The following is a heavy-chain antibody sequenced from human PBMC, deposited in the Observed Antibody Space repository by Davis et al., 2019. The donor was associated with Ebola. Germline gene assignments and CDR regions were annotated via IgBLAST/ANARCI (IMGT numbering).Heavy chain of an antibody. V-gene: IGHV1-3*04. CDR3: ATTRGYNYGPGWLDP. D-gene: IGHD5-18*01. CDR2: VNTDSGYT. Sequence: AASVKVSCKASGYTFTDYAIHWVRQAPGQTLEWMGWVNTDSGYTKYSQKFQGRVTFTRDTSANTAYMELSSLRSEDTAVYYCATTRGYNYGPGWLDPWGQGSLVTVSS. J-gene: IGHJ5*02. CDR1: GYTFTDYA.